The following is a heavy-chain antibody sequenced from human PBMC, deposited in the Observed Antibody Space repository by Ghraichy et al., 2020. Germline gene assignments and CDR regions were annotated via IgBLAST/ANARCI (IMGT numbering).Heavy chain of an antibody. J-gene: IGHJ4*02. CDR2: IYYSGST. V-gene: IGHV4-31*03. D-gene: IGHD6-13*01. CDR1: GGSISSGAYY. CDR3: ARRAAGGTGYFDF. Sequence: SETLSLTCTVSGGSISSGAYYWSWIRQHPGKGLEWIGYIYYSGSTYYNPALKSRVTISVDTSKNQFSLKLNSVTVADTAVYYCARRAAGGTGYFDFWGQGTLVTVSS.